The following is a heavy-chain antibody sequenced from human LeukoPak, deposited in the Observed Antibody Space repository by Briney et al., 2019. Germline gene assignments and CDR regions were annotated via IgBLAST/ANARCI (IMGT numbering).Heavy chain of an antibody. D-gene: IGHD5-24*01. V-gene: IGHV3-21*01. CDR2: ISSSSSYI. CDR1: GFTFSSYS. Sequence: PEGSLRLSCAASGFTFSSYSMNWVRQAPGKGLEWVSSISSSSSYIHYADSVKGRFTISRDNAKNSLYLQMNSLRAEDTAVYYCARLRRDGYNYPYDAFDIWGQGTMVTVSS. CDR3: ARLRRDGYNYPYDAFDI. J-gene: IGHJ3*02.